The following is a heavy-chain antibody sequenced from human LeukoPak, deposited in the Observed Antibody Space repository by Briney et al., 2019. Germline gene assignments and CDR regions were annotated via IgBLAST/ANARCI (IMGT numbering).Heavy chain of an antibody. D-gene: IGHD6-19*01. V-gene: IGHV6-1*01. J-gene: IGHJ5*02. CDR3: ARTYNGGWYP. Sequence: SQTLSLTCAISGDSVSSNSVSWNWIRQSPSRGLEWLGRTYYRSKWNNDSAVSVKSRISIIPDTSKNQFSLQLNSVTPEDTAVYYCARTYNGGWYPWGQGTLVTVSP. CDR1: GDSVSSNSVS. CDR2: TYYRSKWNN.